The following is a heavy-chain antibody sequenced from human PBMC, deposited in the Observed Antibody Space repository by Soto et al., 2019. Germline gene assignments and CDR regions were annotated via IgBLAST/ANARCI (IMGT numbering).Heavy chain of an antibody. V-gene: IGHV4-34*01. CDR3: AIDGDGSGKQPPHYYYYGMDV. D-gene: IGHD6-25*01. J-gene: IGHJ6*02. CDR2: INHSGST. Sequence: NPSETLSLTCAVYGASFSGYYWSCIRQPPGKGLEWIGEINHSGSTNYNPSLKSRVTISVDTSKNQFSLKLSSVTAADTAVYYCAIDGDGSGKQPPHYYYYGMDVWGQGTTVTVSS. CDR1: GASFSGYY.